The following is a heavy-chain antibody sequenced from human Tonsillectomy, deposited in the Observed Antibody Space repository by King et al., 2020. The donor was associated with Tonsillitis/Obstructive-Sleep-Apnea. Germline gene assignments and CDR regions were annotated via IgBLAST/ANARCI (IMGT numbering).Heavy chain of an antibody. J-gene: IGHJ3*02. D-gene: IGHD1-26*01. CDR3: ARDPYTGIYGAFDI. CDR1: GLTFSNYW. CDR2: IKQDGSMT. V-gene: IGHV3-7*01. Sequence: VQLVESGGALFQLGGSRRLSCAASGLTFSNYWMTWPRQPPGKGLEWWANIKQDGSMTSYVDSVKGRFTISRDNAKNSLHLQMNSLRVEDTALYYCARDPYTGIYGAFDIWGQGTMVTVSS.